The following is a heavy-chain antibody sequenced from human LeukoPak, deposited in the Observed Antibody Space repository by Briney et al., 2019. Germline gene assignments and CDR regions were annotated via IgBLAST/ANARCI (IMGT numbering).Heavy chain of an antibody. D-gene: IGHD3-22*01. CDR2: IKQDGSEK. CDR3: AKRKAGGYYYDSSGYGAFDI. J-gene: IGHJ3*02. CDR1: GFTFSSYW. V-gene: IGHV3-7*01. Sequence: PGGSLRLSCAASGFTFSSYWMSWVRQAPGKGLEWVANIKQDGSEKYYVDSVKGRFTISRDNATNSLYLQMNSLRAEDTAVYYCAKRKAGGYYYDSSGYGAFDIWGQGTMVTVSS.